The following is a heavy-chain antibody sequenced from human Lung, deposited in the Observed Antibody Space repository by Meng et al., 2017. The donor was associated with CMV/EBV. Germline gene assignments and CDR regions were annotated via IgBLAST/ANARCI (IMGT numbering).Heavy chain of an antibody. D-gene: IGHD2-2*01. V-gene: IGHV3-30*02. Sequence: GESLKISCAASGFTFSSYGMHWVRQAPGKGLEWVAFIRYDGSNKYYADSVKGRFTISRDNSKNTLYLQMNSLRAEDTAVYYCAKGVSHCSSTSCSNFDYWGQRTLVTVSS. CDR1: GFTFSSYG. CDR2: IRYDGSNK. J-gene: IGHJ4*02. CDR3: AKGVSHCSSTSCSNFDY.